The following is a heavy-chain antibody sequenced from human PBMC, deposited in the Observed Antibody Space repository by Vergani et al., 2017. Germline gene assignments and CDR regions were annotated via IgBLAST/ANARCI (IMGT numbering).Heavy chain of an antibody. J-gene: IGHJ5*02. CDR1: GYTFTSYG. CDR3: ARDRDCRTTSCYADWFDP. Sequence: QVQLVQSGHEVKKPGASVKVSCKASGYTFTSYGISWVRQAPGQGPEWMGWIIAYNGHTNYAQKLQCRVIMTTDTSTSKAYMELRSLRSDDTAVYYCARDRDCRTTSCYADWFDPWGQGTLVTVSS. V-gene: IGHV1-18*01. D-gene: IGHD2-2*01. CDR2: IIAYNGHT.